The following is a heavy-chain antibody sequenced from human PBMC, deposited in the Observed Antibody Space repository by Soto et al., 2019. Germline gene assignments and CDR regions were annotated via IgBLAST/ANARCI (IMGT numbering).Heavy chain of an antibody. J-gene: IGHJ3*02. D-gene: IGHD2-15*01. Sequence: GGSLRLSCAASGFSFSNYWMSWVRQAPGKGLEWVANIKQDGSERYYVDSVKGRFTISRDNAKNSLYLQMTSLRAEDTAVYYCARDPCSGGSCYYFDDAFDIWGQGTVVTV. CDR2: IKQDGSER. V-gene: IGHV3-7*01. CDR1: GFSFSNYW. CDR3: ARDPCSGGSCYYFDDAFDI.